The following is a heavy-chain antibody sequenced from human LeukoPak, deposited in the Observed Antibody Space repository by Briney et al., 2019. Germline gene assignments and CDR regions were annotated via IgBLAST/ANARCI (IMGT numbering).Heavy chain of an antibody. V-gene: IGHV1-2*02. CDR1: GGTFSSYA. D-gene: IGHD3-9*01. J-gene: IGHJ6*03. CDR3: ARDSHVLRYFDWSPSGYYYYYMDV. CDR2: INPNSGGT. Sequence: ASVKVSCKASGGTFSSYAISWVRQAPGQGLEWMGWINPNSGGTNYAQKFQGRVTMTRDTSISTAYMELSRLRSDDTAVYYCARDSHVLRYFDWSPSGYYYYYMDVWGKGTTVTVSS.